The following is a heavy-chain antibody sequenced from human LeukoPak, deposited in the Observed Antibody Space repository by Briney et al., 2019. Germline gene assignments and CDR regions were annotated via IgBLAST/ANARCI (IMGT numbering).Heavy chain of an antibody. V-gene: IGHV1-69*05. J-gene: IGHJ6*03. CDR2: IIPIFGTA. Sequence: KPGSSVKVSCKASGGTFSSYAISWVRQAPGQGLEWMGGIIPIFGTANHAQKFQGRVTITTGESTSTAYMELSSLRSEDTAVYYCAREPIYYGSGSYYKKYYYYMDVWGKGTTVTVSS. D-gene: IGHD3-10*01. CDR3: AREPIYYGSGSYYKKYYYYMDV. CDR1: GGTFSSYA.